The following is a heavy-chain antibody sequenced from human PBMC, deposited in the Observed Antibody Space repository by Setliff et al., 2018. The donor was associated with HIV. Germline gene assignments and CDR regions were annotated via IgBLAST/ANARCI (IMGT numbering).Heavy chain of an antibody. CDR2: IRQDER. D-gene: IGHD1-26*01. Sequence: LRLSCAASGFAFSTYWMSWVRQAPGKGLEWVAIIRQDERRYVDSVKGRFTISRDDARNSLYLQMNNLRVEDTAVYYCTREPIVGATGEDAFDIWGQGTMVT. CDR3: TREPIVGATGEDAFDI. CDR1: GFAFSTYW. V-gene: IGHV3-7*01. J-gene: IGHJ3*02.